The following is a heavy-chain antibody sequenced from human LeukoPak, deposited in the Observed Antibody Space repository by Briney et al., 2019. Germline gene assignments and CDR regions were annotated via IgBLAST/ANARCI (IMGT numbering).Heavy chain of an antibody. V-gene: IGHV3-30-3*01. D-gene: IGHD6-13*01. Sequence: GGSLRLSCAASGFTFSSYAMHWVRQAPGKGLEWVAVISYDGSNKYYADSVKGRFTISRDNSKNTLYLQMNSLRAEDTAVYYCARAKGAYSSSWYGAFDIWGQGTMVTVSS. CDR2: ISYDGSNK. CDR3: ARAKGAYSSSWYGAFDI. J-gene: IGHJ3*02. CDR1: GFTFSSYA.